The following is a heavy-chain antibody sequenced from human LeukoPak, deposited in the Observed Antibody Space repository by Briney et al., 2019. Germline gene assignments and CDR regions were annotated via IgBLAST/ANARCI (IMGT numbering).Heavy chain of an antibody. J-gene: IGHJ3*02. CDR3: ARDQDYVDAFDI. CDR2: IYYSGNT. CDR1: GGSISSYY. V-gene: IGHV4-59*01. Sequence: PSETLSLTCTVSGGSISSYYWSWIRQPPGKGLEWIGYIYYSGNTNYNPSLKSRVTISVDTSKNQFSLKLSSVTAADTAVYYCARDQDYVDAFDIWGQGTMVTVSS. D-gene: IGHD4-17*01.